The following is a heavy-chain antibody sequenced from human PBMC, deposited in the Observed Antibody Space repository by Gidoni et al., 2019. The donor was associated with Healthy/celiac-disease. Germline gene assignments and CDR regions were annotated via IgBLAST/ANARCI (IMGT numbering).Heavy chain of an antibody. CDR2: INHSGSS. Sequence: QVQLQQWGAGLLKPSATLSLTCAVYGGSFSGYYWSWIRQPPGKGLEWIGEINHSGSSNYNPSLKRRVTISVDTSKNQFSLKLGAGTAEDTAVYYCASEDLWAEWGQGTLVTVSS. V-gene: IGHV4-34*01. J-gene: IGHJ4*02. D-gene: IGHD3-10*01. CDR1: GGSFSGYY. CDR3: ASEDLWAE.